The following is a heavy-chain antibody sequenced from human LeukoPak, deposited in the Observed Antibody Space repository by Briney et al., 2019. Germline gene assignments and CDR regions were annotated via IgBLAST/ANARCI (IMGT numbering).Heavy chain of an antibody. CDR2: IYYSGST. D-gene: IGHD6-6*01. J-gene: IGHJ6*02. Sequence: SETLSLTCTVSGGSISSYYWSWIRQPPGKGLEWIGYIYYSGSTNYNPSLKSRVTISVDTSKNQFTLKLSSVTAADTAVYYCARDSSSDYYYYGMDVWGQGTTVTVSS. CDR3: ARDSSSDYYYYGMDV. CDR1: GGSISSYY. V-gene: IGHV4-59*01.